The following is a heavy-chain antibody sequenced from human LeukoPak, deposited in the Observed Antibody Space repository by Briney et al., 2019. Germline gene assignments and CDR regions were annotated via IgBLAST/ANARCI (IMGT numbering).Heavy chain of an antibody. CDR3: AKTVLSGYYYGAFDI. CDR1: GFTFRSYA. Sequence: GRSLRLSCAASGFTFRSYAMGWVRQAPGKGLEWVSAISGSGGSTYYADSVKGRFTISRDNSKNTLYLQMNSLRAEDTAVYYCAKTVLSGYYYGAFDIWGQGTMVTVSS. V-gene: IGHV3-23*01. CDR2: ISGSGGST. D-gene: IGHD3-22*01. J-gene: IGHJ3*02.